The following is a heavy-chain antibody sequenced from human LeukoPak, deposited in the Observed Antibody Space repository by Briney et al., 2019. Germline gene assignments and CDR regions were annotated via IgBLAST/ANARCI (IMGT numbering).Heavy chain of an antibody. CDR2: INPSGGST. CDR3: ARDSITTTVTTRRWFDP. J-gene: IGHJ5*02. D-gene: IGHD4-17*01. CDR1: GYTFTSYY. V-gene: IGHV1-46*01. Sequence: ASVKVSCKASGYTFTSYYVHWVRQAPGQGLEWMGIINPSGGSTSYAQKFQGRVTMTRDTSTSTVYMELSSLRSEDTAVYYCARDSITTTVTTRRWFDPWGQGTLVTVSS.